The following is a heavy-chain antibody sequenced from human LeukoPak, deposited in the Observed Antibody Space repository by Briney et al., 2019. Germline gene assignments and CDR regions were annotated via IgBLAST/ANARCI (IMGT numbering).Heavy chain of an antibody. J-gene: IGHJ6*02. CDR3: AKTRYGSPYYYGMDV. Sequence: GRSLRLSCAASGFTFSSYGMHWVREAPGKGLEWVAVISYDGSNKYYADSVKGRFTISRDNSNNTLYLQMNSLRAEDTAVYYCAKTRYGSPYYYGMDVWGQGTTVTV. D-gene: IGHD3-10*01. CDR2: ISYDGSNK. CDR1: GFTFSSYG. V-gene: IGHV3-30*18.